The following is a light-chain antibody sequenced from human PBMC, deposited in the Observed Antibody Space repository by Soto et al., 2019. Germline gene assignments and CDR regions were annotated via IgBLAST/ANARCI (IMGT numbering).Light chain of an antibody. V-gene: IGKV3-11*01. Sequence: EIVLTQSPATLSLSPGERATLSCRASQSVSSYLACYQQKPGQAPRLLIYDASNRATGIPARFSGSGSGTDFTLTISSLEPEDFAVYYCQQRSNWPPLTFGQGTKVDIK. CDR2: DAS. CDR3: QQRSNWPPLT. CDR1: QSVSSY. J-gene: IGKJ1*01.